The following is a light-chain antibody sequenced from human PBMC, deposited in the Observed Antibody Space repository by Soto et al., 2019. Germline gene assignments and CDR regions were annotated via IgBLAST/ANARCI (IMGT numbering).Light chain of an antibody. J-gene: IGKJ4*01. Sequence: EIVLTQSPATLSLSPGERVTLSCRASQSVSSYFAWYQQKPGLAPRLLIYDASTRAAVIPARFSGSGSGTDFTLTISSLEPDDCAVYYCQQRSDWPLTFGGGTKVEIK. CDR2: DAS. CDR3: QQRSDWPLT. V-gene: IGKV3-11*01. CDR1: QSVSSY.